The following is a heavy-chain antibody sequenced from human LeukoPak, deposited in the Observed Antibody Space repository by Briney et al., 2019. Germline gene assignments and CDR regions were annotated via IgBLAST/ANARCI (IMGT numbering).Heavy chain of an antibody. V-gene: IGHV1-8*03. Sequence: GASVNVSCKTSVYTFTDYDINWLRQATGQGLEWMGWLNPNSGNTGYTQKFQGRVTITRNTSISTVYMELSSLRSEDTAVYYCARDSAEGMSTVTTDDAFDIWGQGTMVTVSS. CDR2: LNPNSGNT. CDR1: VYTFTDYD. J-gene: IGHJ3*02. D-gene: IGHD4-11*01. CDR3: ARDSAEGMSTVTTDDAFDI.